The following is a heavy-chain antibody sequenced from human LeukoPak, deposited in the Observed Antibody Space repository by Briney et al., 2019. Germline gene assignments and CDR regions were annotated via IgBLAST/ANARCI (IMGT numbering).Heavy chain of an antibody. J-gene: IGHJ5*02. CDR3: ARRAAAALNWFDP. V-gene: IGHV4-39*01. CDR2: IYYSGST. CDR1: GGSISSSSYY. Sequence: PSETLSLTCTVSGGSISSSSYYWGWIRQPPGKGLEWIGSIYYSGSTYYNPSLKSRATISVDTSKNQFSLKLSSVTAADTAVYYCARRAAAALNWFDPWGQGTLVTVSS. D-gene: IGHD6-13*01.